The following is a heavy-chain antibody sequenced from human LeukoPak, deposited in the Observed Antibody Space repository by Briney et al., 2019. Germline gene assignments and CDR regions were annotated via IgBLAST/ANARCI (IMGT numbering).Heavy chain of an antibody. CDR3: ARAGGKQNAFDI. D-gene: IGHD2-15*01. CDR2: IIPIFGTA. CDR1: GGTFSSYA. J-gene: IGHJ3*02. V-gene: IGHV1-69*05. Sequence: SVEVSCKASGGTFSSYAISWVRQAPGQGLEWMGGIIPIFGTANYAQEFQGRVTITTDESTSTAYMELSSLRSEDTAVYYCARAGGKQNAFDIWGQGTMVTVSS.